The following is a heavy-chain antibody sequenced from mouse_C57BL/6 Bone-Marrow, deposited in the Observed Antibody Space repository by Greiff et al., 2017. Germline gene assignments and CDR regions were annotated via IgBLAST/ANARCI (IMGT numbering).Heavy chain of an antibody. D-gene: IGHD2-2*01. J-gene: IGHJ3*01. V-gene: IGHV1-55*01. Sequence: QVQLQQPGAELVKPGASVKMSCKASGYTFTSYWITWVKQRPGQGLEWIGDIYPGSGSTNYNEKFKSKATLTVDTSSSTAYMQLSSLTSEDSAVYYCASSGGYRVAWFAYWGQGTLVTVSA. CDR1: GYTFTSYW. CDR2: IYPGSGST. CDR3: ASSGGYRVAWFAY.